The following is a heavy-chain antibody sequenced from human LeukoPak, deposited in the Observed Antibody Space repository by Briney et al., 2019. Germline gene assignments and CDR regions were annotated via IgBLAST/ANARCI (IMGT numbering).Heavy chain of an antibody. CDR2: IWYDGSNK. V-gene: IGHV3-33*01. Sequence: GGSLRLSCAASGFTFSSYGMHWVRQAPGKGLEWVAVIWYDGSNKYYADSVKGRFTISRDNSKNTLYLQMNSLRAEDTAVYYCAREGPPAAGTDGYNWFDPWGQGTLVTVSS. D-gene: IGHD6-13*01. CDR3: AREGPPAAGTDGYNWFDP. CDR1: GFTFSSYG. J-gene: IGHJ5*02.